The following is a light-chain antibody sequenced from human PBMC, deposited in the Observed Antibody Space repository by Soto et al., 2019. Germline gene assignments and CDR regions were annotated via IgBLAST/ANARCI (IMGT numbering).Light chain of an antibody. CDR2: KGT. Sequence: QSVLTQPASVSGSPGQSITISCTGTSSDVGGYNYVSWYQQHPGKAPKLMIYKGTQRPSGVSNRFSGSTSGNAASLTISGLQAGDEADYFCCSSAPESTYVFGTGTKLTVL. CDR3: CSSAPESTYV. CDR1: SSDVGGYNY. J-gene: IGLJ1*01. V-gene: IGLV2-23*01.